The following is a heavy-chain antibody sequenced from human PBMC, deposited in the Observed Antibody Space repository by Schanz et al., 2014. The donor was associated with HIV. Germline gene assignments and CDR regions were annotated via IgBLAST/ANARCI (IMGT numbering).Heavy chain of an antibody. J-gene: IGHJ6*02. V-gene: IGHV3-30*18. D-gene: IGHD3-22*01. CDR1: GFSFSNFG. CDR2: ISYDGRKK. Sequence: QVQLVESGGGVVQPGRSLRLSCAASGFSFSNFGMHWVRQAPGKGLEWVAVISYDGRKKYYADSVKGRLTISRDNSKNTLYLQMKSLRREDTAVYFCAKDRNYYDDKYLGKGNYYYYYGMDVWGQGTTVTVSS. CDR3: AKDRNYYDDKYLGKGNYYYYYGMDV.